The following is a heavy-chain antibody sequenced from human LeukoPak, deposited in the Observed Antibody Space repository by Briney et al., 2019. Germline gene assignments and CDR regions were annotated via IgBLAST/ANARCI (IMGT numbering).Heavy chain of an antibody. Sequence: SETLSLTCTVSGGSISSYYWSWIRQPPGKGLEWIGYIYYSGSTNYNPSLKSRVTISVDTSKNQFSLKLSSVTAADTAVYYCARDNVLLWFGESSYNWFDPWGQGTLVTVSS. CDR1: GGSISSYY. CDR3: ARDNVLLWFGESSYNWFDP. J-gene: IGHJ5*02. D-gene: IGHD3-10*01. V-gene: IGHV4-59*01. CDR2: IYYSGST.